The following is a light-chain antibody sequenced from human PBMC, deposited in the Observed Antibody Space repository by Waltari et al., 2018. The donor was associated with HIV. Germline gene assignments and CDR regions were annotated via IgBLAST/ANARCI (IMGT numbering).Light chain of an antibody. CDR1: SGPRSNA. Sequence: QPVLTQSPSASASLGASVTLTCTLNSGPRSNAIEWHQQQPQKGPRYLMKVNSDGSHMKGEGIPDRFSGSSSGDVRYRTVSSRQSEDEADYYCKTWGTGIEVFGGGTKLTVL. V-gene: IGLV4-69*01. CDR2: VNSDGSH. CDR3: KTWGTGIEV. J-gene: IGLJ3*02.